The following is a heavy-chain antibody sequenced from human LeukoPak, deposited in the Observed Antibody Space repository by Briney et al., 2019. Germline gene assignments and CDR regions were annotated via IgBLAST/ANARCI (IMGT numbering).Heavy chain of an antibody. CDR3: AREREAARPPNWVYYYYMDV. D-gene: IGHD6-6*01. CDR2: IYYSGST. Sequence: SDTLSLTCTVSGGSIRSTSYYWGWIRQPPGKGLEWIGSIYYSGSTYYNQSLKSRVTISVDTSKNQFSLKLSSVTAADTAVYYCAREREAARPPNWVYYYYMDVWGKGTTVTVSS. J-gene: IGHJ6*03. CDR1: GGSIRSTSYY. V-gene: IGHV4-39*07.